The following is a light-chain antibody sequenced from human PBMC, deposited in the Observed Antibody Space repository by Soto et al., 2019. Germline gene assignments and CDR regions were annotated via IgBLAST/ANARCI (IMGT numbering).Light chain of an antibody. Sequence: DIQMTQSPSSLSSSVGDIVTVTFQASQDISNFLNWYQQKPGKAPKLLISDASNLETGVPSRLSGSGSGTDFTLTIGSLQPEDFATYYCQQYDNVPITFGQGTRLEIK. J-gene: IGKJ5*01. V-gene: IGKV1-33*01. CDR2: DAS. CDR3: QQYDNVPIT. CDR1: QDISNF.